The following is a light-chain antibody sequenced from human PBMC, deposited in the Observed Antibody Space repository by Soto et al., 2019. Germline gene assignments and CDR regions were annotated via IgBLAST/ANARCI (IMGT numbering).Light chain of an antibody. CDR2: EAS. Sequence: DIQMTQSPSTLSASVGDRVTITCRASQSISDSLAWYQQKPGKAPKLLIYEASTLKSGVPSRFSGSRSGTAYTLTISRLQPDVFAIYYCQQYNAYWTFGQGTKVEIK. CDR3: QQYNAYWT. CDR1: QSISDS. V-gene: IGKV1-5*03. J-gene: IGKJ1*01.